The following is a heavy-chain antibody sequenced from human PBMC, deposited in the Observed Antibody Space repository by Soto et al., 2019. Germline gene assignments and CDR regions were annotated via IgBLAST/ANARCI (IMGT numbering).Heavy chain of an antibody. CDR1: GGTFSSYA. CDR3: VRAESSGWYGWFDP. Sequence: QVQLVQSGAEVKKPGSSVKVSCKASGGTFSSYAISWVQQAPGQGLEWMGGIIPIFGTANYAQKFQGRVTITADESTSTAYMELSSLRSEDTAVYYCVRAESSGWYGWFDPWGQGTLVTVSS. CDR2: IIPIFGTA. V-gene: IGHV1-69*12. D-gene: IGHD6-19*01. J-gene: IGHJ5*02.